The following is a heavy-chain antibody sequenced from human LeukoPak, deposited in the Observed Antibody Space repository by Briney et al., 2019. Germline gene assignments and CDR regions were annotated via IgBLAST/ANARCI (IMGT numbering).Heavy chain of an antibody. CDR3: ARGGIAARPSHYYYYYGMDV. CDR2: IIPIFSTA. J-gene: IGHJ6*02. CDR1: GGTFSSYA. D-gene: IGHD6-6*01. Sequence: GASVKVSCKASGGTFSSYAISWVRQAPGQGLEWMGGIIPIFSTANYAQKFQGRVTITADESTSTAYMELSSLRSEDTAVYYCARGGIAARPSHYYYYYGMDVWGQGTTVTVSS. V-gene: IGHV1-69*13.